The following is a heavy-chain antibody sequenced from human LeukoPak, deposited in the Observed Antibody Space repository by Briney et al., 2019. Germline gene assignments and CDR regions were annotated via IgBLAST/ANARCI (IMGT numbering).Heavy chain of an antibody. CDR3: ARDKRHSYGLNFDH. CDR2: MQSTGNS. Sequence: SETVSLTCSVSGDSISTYHWNWIRKPPGKGLEWIGYMQSTGNSKYNPSLRSRITMFVDTSKNQVALILSSVTAADTAVYYCARDKRHSYGLNFDHWRQGVVDTVSS. V-gene: IGHV4-59*01. D-gene: IGHD5-18*01. J-gene: IGHJ4*02. CDR1: GDSISTYH.